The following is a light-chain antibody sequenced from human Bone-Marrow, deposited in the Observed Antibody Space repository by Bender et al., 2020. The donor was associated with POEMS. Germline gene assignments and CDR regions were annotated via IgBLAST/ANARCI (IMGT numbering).Light chain of an antibody. Sequence: QSVLTQPPSASGTPGQSVIISCSGTDSNFGGNNVNWYQHLPGTAPRLVVYSNYQRPSGVPARFSGSKSGNSASLTISALQAADEADYYCCSYTSSYTFVFGTGTKVTVL. J-gene: IGLJ1*01. CDR3: CSYTSSYTFV. V-gene: IGLV1-44*01. CDR1: DSNFGGNN. CDR2: SNY.